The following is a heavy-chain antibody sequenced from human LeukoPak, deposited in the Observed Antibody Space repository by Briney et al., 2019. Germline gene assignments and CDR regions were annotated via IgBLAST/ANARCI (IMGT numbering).Heavy chain of an antibody. Sequence: SETPSLTCTVSGGSISSYYWSWIRQPAGKGLEWIGRIYISGSTNYNPSLKRRVTISVDKSKNQFSLKLSSVTAADTAVYYCARTRYSSEGSYYYYMDVCGKGTTVTVSS. V-gene: IGHV4-4*07. CDR2: IYISGST. J-gene: IGHJ6*03. CDR1: GGSISSYY. CDR3: ARTRYSSEGSYYYYMDV. D-gene: IGHD6-25*01.